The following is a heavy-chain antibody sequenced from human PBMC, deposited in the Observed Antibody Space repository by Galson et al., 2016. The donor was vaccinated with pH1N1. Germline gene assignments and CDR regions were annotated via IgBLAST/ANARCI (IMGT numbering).Heavy chain of an antibody. Sequence: ALVKPTQTLTLTCTFSGFSLRRNGVGVGWIRQPPGKALEWLVIYWTDDKRYSPSLKSRLTITKDTSKNQVVLTMTNMDPVDTATYYCAHSVGTRVFGVVTNFNWFDPWGQGTLVTVSS. CDR3: AHSVGTRVFGVVTNFNWFDP. D-gene: IGHD3-3*01. CDR1: GFSLRRNGVG. CDR2: IYWTDDK. V-gene: IGHV2-5*01. J-gene: IGHJ5*02.